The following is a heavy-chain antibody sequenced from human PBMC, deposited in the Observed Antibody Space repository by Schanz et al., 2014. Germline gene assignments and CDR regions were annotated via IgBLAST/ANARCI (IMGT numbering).Heavy chain of an antibody. Sequence: QVQLVQSGPAVKKPGASMKVSCLASGYSFTEYFLHWVRQAPGQGLEWMGWINPNSGGTDYAQKFQGRVTMTSDTSISTAYMVLSRLRSDDTAVYYCAREGTVIRGLSGWFDPWGQGTLVTVSS. J-gene: IGHJ5*02. CDR1: GYSFTEYF. CDR2: INPNSGGT. D-gene: IGHD3-10*01. V-gene: IGHV1-2*02. CDR3: AREGTVIRGLSGWFDP.